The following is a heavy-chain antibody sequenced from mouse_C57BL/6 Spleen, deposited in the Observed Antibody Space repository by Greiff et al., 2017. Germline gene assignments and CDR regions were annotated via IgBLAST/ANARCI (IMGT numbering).Heavy chain of an antibody. CDR3: AREEGYYSNYVFAY. CDR1: GYAFTNYL. V-gene: IGHV1-54*01. CDR2: INPGSGGT. Sequence: QVHVKQSGAELVRPGTSVKVSCKASGYAFTNYLIEWVKQRPGQGLEWIGVINPGSGGTNYNEKFKGKATLTADKSSSTAYMQLSSLTSEDSAVYFCAREEGYYSNYVFAYWGQGTLVTVSA. D-gene: IGHD2-5*01. J-gene: IGHJ3*01.